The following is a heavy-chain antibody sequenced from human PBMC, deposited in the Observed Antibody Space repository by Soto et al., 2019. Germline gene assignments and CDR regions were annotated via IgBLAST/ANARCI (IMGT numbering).Heavy chain of an antibody. D-gene: IGHD4-4*01. CDR1: GGSFSGYY. CDR3: ARAAGTTVTPWYYYYGMDV. CDR2: INHSGST. Sequence: SETLCLTCAVYGGSFSGYYWSWIRQPPGKGLEWIGEINHSGSTNYNPSLKSRVTISVDTSKNQSSLKLSSVTAADTAVYYCARAAGTTVTPWYYYYGMDVWGQGTTVT. V-gene: IGHV4-34*01. J-gene: IGHJ6*02.